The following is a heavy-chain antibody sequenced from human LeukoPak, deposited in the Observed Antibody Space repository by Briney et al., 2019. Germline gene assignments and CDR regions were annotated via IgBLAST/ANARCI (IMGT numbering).Heavy chain of an antibody. D-gene: IGHD3-22*01. Sequence: GASVKVSCKASGYTFTSYDINWVRQATGQGLEWMGWMNPNSGNTGYAQKFQGRVTMTRNTSISTAYMELSSLRSEDTAVYYCARGNSSHYYDSSGYYGTFYYMDVWGKGTTVTISS. CDR3: ARGNSSHYYDSSGYYGTFYYMDV. J-gene: IGHJ6*03. CDR2: MNPNSGNT. CDR1: GYTFTSYD. V-gene: IGHV1-8*01.